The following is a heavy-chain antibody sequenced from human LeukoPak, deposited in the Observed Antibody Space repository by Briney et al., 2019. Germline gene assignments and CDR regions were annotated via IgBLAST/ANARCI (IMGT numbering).Heavy chain of an antibody. CDR2: ISGSGGST. V-gene: IGHV3-23*01. CDR1: GFTFSSYA. D-gene: IGHD2-2*01. CDR3: AKDDRDIVVVPAATLGAFDI. J-gene: IGHJ3*02. Sequence: GGSLRLSCAASGFTFSSYAMSWVRQAPGKGLEWVSAISGSGGSTYYADSVKGRFTISRDNSKNTLYLQMNSLRAEDTAVYYCAKDDRDIVVVPAATLGAFDIWGQGTMVTVSS.